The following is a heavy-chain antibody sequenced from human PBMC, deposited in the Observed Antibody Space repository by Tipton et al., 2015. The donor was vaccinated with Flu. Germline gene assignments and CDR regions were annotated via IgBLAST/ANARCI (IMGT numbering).Heavy chain of an antibody. Sequence: SLRLSCAASGFTFDDYGMSWVCQAPGKELEWVSGINWNGGTTGYADSVKGRFIISRDNAKNSLSLQMNSLRAEDTALYFCARDRTRLASPLDYWGQGTLVTVSS. V-gene: IGHV3-20*04. D-gene: IGHD3-16*01. CDR1: GFTFDDYG. J-gene: IGHJ4*02. CDR2: INWNGGTT. CDR3: ARDRTRLASPLDY.